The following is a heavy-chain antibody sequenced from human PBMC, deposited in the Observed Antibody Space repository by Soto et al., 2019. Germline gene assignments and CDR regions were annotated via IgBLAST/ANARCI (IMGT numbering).Heavy chain of an antibody. J-gene: IGHJ4*02. V-gene: IGHV1-18*01. CDR3: ARGRDLFWVLNNSGSRGLIAY. D-gene: IGHD2-2*03. CDR2: ISVYNGNT. Sequence: ASVKVSCKASGYTFTSYVISWVLQAPGQGLEWMGWISVYNGNTHYAQKLQGRVTMTTDTSTTTAYMELRSLRSDDTAVYYCARGRDLFWVLNNSGSRGLIAYWGKGTMVTVAS. CDR1: GYTFTSYV.